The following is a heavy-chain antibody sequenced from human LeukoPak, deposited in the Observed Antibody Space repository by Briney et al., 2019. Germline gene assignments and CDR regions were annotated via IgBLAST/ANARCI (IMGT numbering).Heavy chain of an antibody. V-gene: IGHV4-34*01. Sequence: PSETLSLTCAVYGGSFSGYYWSWIRQPPGKGLEWIGEINHSGSTNYNPSLKSRVTISVDTSKNQFSLKLSSVTAADTAVYYCARGRIAAAGPLRYWGQGTLVTVSS. CDR2: INHSGST. D-gene: IGHD6-13*01. CDR1: GGSFSGYY. J-gene: IGHJ4*02. CDR3: ARGRIAAAGPLRY.